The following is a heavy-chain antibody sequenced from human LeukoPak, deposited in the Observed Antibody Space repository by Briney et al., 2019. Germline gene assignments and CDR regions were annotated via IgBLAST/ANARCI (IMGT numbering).Heavy chain of an antibody. CDR3: AKMVGGIFGPFDY. V-gene: IGHV3-23*01. CDR2: ISGSGGTT. J-gene: IGHJ4*02. D-gene: IGHD3/OR15-3a*01. Sequence: GGSLRLSCAASAFTFTSYATSWVRQAPGKGLEWVSAISGSGGTTYYADSVKGRFTISRDNSKNTLYLQMNSLRAEDTAVYYCAKMVGGIFGPFDYWGQGTLVSVSS. CDR1: AFTFTSYA.